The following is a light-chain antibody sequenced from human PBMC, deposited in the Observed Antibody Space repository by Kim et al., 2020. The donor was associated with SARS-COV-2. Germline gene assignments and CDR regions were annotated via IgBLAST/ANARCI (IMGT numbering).Light chain of an antibody. CDR1: QGISRW. Sequence: ASVGDRVPVTCRASQGISRWLVWYQQKPEKAPKSLIYGASHLLSGVPSRFSGSGSGTDFTLTITRLQPEDFATYYCQQYNSYPLTFGGGTKVDIK. CDR3: QQYNSYPLT. CDR2: GAS. V-gene: IGKV1D-16*01. J-gene: IGKJ4*01.